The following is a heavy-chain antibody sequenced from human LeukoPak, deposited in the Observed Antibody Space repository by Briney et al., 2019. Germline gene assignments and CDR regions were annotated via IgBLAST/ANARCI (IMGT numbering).Heavy chain of an antibody. CDR3: ARRGDYGGINFDY. CDR1: GGTFSSYA. V-gene: IGHV1-69*13. Sequence: AASVKVSCKASGGTFSSYAISWVRQAPGQGLEWMGGIIPIFGTANYAQKFQGRVTITADESTSTAYMELSSLRSEDTAVYYCARRGDYGGINFDYWGQGTLVTVSS. D-gene: IGHD4-23*01. J-gene: IGHJ4*02. CDR2: IIPIFGTA.